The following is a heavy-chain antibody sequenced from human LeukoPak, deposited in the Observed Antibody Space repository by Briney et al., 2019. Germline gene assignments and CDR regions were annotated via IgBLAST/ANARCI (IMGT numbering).Heavy chain of an antibody. CDR2: IYSGGST. Sequence: GGSLRLSCAASGFTVSGNYMSWVRQAPGKGLEWVSVIYSGGSTYYADSVKGRFTISRDNSKNTLYLQMNSLRAEDTAVYYCARDGITINYYYGMDVWGQGTTVTVSS. V-gene: IGHV3-66*01. CDR1: GFTVSGNY. CDR3: ARDGITINYYYGMDV. D-gene: IGHD3-10*01. J-gene: IGHJ6*02.